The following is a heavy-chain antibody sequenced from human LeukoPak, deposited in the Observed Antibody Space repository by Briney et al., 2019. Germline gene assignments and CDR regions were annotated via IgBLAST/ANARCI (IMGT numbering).Heavy chain of an antibody. J-gene: IGHJ4*02. CDR1: GYTFTSYG. D-gene: IGHD5-18*01. Sequence: ASVKVSCKASGYTFTSYGISWVRQAPGQGLEWMGWISAYNGNTNYAQKLQGRVTMTTDTSTSTAYTELRSLRSDDTAVYYCARVRRGYILDYWGQGTLVTVSS. V-gene: IGHV1-18*01. CDR2: ISAYNGNT. CDR3: ARVRRGYILDY.